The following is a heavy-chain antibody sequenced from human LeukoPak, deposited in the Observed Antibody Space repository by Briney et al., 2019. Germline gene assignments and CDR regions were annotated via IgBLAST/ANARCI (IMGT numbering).Heavy chain of an antibody. D-gene: IGHD3-9*01. Sequence: GGSLKLSCAASGFTFSSYWMSWVRQAPGKGLEWVANIKQDGSEKYYVDSVKGRFTISRDNAKNSLYLQMNRLRAEDTAVYYCARDTLVLRYFDWLSALDYWGQGTLVTVSS. CDR1: GFTFSSYW. V-gene: IGHV3-7*01. CDR3: ARDTLVLRYFDWLSALDY. J-gene: IGHJ4*02. CDR2: IKQDGSEK.